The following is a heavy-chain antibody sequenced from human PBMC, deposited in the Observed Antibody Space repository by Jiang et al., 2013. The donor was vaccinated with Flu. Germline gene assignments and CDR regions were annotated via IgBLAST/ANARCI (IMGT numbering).Heavy chain of an antibody. V-gene: IGHV4-61*08. CDR2: IYYSGST. CDR3: ARDMGYCSSTSCYGNAFDI. Sequence: LLKPSETLSLTCTVSGGSISSGGYYWSWIRQHPGKGLEWIGYIYYSGSTNYNPSLKSRVTISVDTSKNQFSLKLSSVTAADTAVYYCARDMGYCSSTSCYGNAFDIWGQGTMVTVSS. J-gene: IGHJ3*02. D-gene: IGHD2-2*01. CDR1: GGSISSGGYY.